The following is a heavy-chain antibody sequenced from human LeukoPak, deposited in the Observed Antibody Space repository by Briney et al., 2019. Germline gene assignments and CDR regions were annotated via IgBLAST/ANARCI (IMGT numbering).Heavy chain of an antibody. CDR3: ARKGVHHDAFDI. J-gene: IGHJ3*02. V-gene: IGHV4-31*03. CDR2: IYYSGST. D-gene: IGHD3-16*01. Sequence: SQTLSLTCTVSGGSISSGGYYWSWIRQHPGKGLEWIGYIYYSGSTYYNPSLKSRVTISVDTSKNQFSLKLSSVTAADTAVYYCARKGVHHDAFDIWGQGTMVTVSS. CDR1: GGSISSGGYY.